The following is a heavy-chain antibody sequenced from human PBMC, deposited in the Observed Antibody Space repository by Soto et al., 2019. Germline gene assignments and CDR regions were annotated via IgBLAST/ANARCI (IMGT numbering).Heavy chain of an antibody. V-gene: IGHV4-39*01. CDR2: IYYSGST. CDR3: ARQWGLIDREFSDYYYYGMDV. CDR1: GGSISSSSYY. J-gene: IGHJ6*02. Sequence: SETLSLTCTVSGGSISSSSYYWGWIRQPPGKGLEWIGSIYYSGSTYYNPSLKSRVTISVDTSKNQFSLKLSSVTAADTAVYYCARQWGLIDREFSDYYYYGMDVWGQGTTVTVSS. D-gene: IGHD3-16*02.